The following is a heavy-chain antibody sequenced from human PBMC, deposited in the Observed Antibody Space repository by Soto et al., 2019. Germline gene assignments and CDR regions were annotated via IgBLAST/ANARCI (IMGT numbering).Heavy chain of an antibody. CDR2: MNPNSGNT. J-gene: IGHJ3*02. D-gene: IGHD1-26*01. Sequence: QVQLVQSGAEVKKPGASVKVSCQASKYPFTSFDLHWVRQAPGQGLEWMGWMNPNSGNTGFAQKFRGRVTMTRNTSVRTAYMEPSSLRSEDTAVYYCTRETCSSSGTAFDIWGQGTMVTVSS. CDR3: TRETCSSSGTAFDI. V-gene: IGHV1-8*01. CDR1: KYPFTSFD.